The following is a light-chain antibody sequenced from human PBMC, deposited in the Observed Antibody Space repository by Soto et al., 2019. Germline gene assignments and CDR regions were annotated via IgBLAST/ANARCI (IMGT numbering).Light chain of an antibody. CDR3: QQYGNSPIT. Sequence: ETVLTQSPVTLSLSPGERATLSCRASQSVRSRYLAWYQQKPGQAPRLLISGASSRATGIPDRFSGSGSGTDFTLTVSRLEPEDFALYYCQQYGNSPITFGQGTRLEIK. V-gene: IGKV3-20*01. CDR2: GAS. J-gene: IGKJ5*01. CDR1: QSVRSRY.